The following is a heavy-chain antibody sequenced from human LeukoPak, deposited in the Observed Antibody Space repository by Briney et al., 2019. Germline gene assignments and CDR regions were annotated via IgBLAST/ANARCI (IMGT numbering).Heavy chain of an antibody. CDR3: AKGAGRDYIWGTSGHRGILDD. D-gene: IGHD3-16*01. J-gene: IGHJ4*02. V-gene: IGHV3-66*01. CDR2: LYHGGST. Sequence: GGSLRLSCVGSGVIVRSNYMTWVRQAPGKGLEWVSILYHGGSTYYADSVKGRFSISRDNSKNTLYLQMNSLRVEDTAVYYCAKGAGRDYIWGTSGHRGILDDWGRGTLVTVSS. CDR1: GVIVRSNY.